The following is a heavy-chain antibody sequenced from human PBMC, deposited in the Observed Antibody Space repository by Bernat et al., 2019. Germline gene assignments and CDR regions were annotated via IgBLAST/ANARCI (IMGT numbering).Heavy chain of an antibody. D-gene: IGHD4-17*01. CDR3: ARDPDGDYSGAFDI. Sequence: QVRLVESGGGVVQPGRSLRLSCAASGFTFSSYAMHWVRQAPGKGLEWVAVISYDGSNKYYADSVKGRFTISRDNSKNTLYLQMNSLRAEDTAVYYCARDPDGDYSGAFDIWGQGTMVTVSS. J-gene: IGHJ3*02. CDR1: GFTFSSYA. V-gene: IGHV3-30-3*01. CDR2: ISYDGSNK.